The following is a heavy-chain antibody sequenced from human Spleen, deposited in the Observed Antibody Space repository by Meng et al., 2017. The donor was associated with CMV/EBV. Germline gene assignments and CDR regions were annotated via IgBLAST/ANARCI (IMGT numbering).Heavy chain of an antibody. J-gene: IGHJ4*02. V-gene: IGHV4-30-4*08. CDR3: DRAAIADTFDY. CDR1: GGSISSGDYY. Sequence: SGPAVVNPSQTRSPACIVAGGSISSGDYYWSWIRQPPGKRLEWIGYFYYSGSTYYNPSLKSRVTISVDTSKNQFSLKLSSVTAADTAVYYCDRAAIADTFDYWGQGTLVTVSS. CDR2: FYYSGST. D-gene: IGHD6-13*01.